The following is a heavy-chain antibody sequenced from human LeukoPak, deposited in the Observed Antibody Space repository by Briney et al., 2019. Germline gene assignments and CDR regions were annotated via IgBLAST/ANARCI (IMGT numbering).Heavy chain of an antibody. CDR2: ISSSSSYI. Sequence: PGGSLRLSCAASGFTFSRHSINWVRQAPGKGLEWVSSISSSSSYIYYADSVKGRFTISRDNSKNTLYLQMNSLRAEDTAVYYSAIKAKGDYWGQGTLVTVSS. J-gene: IGHJ4*02. D-gene: IGHD3-10*01. CDR3: AIKAKGDY. CDR1: GFTFSRHS. V-gene: IGHV3-21*04.